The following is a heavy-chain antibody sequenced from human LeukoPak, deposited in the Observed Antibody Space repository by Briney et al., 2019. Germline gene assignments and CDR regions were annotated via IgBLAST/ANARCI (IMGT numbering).Heavy chain of an antibody. CDR2: INPNSGGT. CDR3: ARDSDYGGRFEYFRH. J-gene: IGHJ1*01. Sequence: ASVKVSCKASGYTFTGYYMHWVRQAPGQGLEWMGWINPNSGGTNYAQKFQGWVTMTRDTSISTAYMELSRLRSDDTAVYYCARDSDYGGRFEYFRHWGQGTLVTVSS. CDR1: GYTFTGYY. V-gene: IGHV1-2*04. D-gene: IGHD4-17*01.